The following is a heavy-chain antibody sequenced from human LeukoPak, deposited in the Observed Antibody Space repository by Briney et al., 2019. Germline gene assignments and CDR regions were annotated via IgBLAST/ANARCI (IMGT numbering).Heavy chain of an antibody. J-gene: IGHJ4*02. CDR1: GFTFSSYT. Sequence: GGSLRLSCAASGFTFSSYTMNWVRQAPGKGLEWVSSISTSSSYIYYADSVKGRFTISRDNAKNSLYLQMNSLRAEDTAIYYCATYRQVLLPFESWGQGTLVTVSS. V-gene: IGHV3-21*04. CDR3: ATYRQVLLPFES. D-gene: IGHD2-8*02. CDR2: ISTSSSYI.